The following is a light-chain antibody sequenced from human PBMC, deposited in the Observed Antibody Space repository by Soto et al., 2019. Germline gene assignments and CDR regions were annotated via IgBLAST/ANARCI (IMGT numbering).Light chain of an antibody. CDR1: QSVSSY. V-gene: IGKV3-15*01. Sequence: GRATLSCRASQSVSSYLAWYQQKPGQAPRLLIYGASARATGIPVRFSGSGSGTEFTLTISSLQSEDFAVYYCQQYNDWPPTFGQGTKVDIK. CDR2: GAS. CDR3: QQYNDWPPT. J-gene: IGKJ1*01.